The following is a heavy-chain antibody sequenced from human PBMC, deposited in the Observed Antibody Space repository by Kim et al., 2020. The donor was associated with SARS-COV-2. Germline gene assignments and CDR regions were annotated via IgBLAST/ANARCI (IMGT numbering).Heavy chain of an antibody. Sequence: GSTNYHPSLKSRVTIAVDTSKNPFSLKLSSVTAADTAVYYCAGGGRYLTYWGQGTLVTVSS. CDR3: AGGGRYLTY. CDR2: GST. V-gene: IGHV4-59*09. J-gene: IGHJ4*02. D-gene: IGHD3-9*01.